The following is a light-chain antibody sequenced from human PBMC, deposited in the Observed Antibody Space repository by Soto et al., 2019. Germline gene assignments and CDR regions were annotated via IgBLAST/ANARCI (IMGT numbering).Light chain of an antibody. J-gene: IGKJ2*01. V-gene: IGKV3-15*01. CDR2: GAS. Sequence: EIVMTQSPATLSVSPGERATLSCSASQSVTSKLAWYQQKPGQAPRLLIYGASTRATGIPARFSGSGSGTEFTRTISSLQSEDFAVYYCQQYNNWPLYTFGQGTKLEIK. CDR3: QQYNNWPLYT. CDR1: QSVTSK.